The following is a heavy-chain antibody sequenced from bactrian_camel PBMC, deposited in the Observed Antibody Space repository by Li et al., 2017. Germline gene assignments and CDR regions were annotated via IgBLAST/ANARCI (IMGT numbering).Heavy chain of an antibody. V-gene: IGHV3S53*01. CDR2: FIYTFGRTT. Sequence: VQLVESGGGSVPPGGSVRLSCAASGNTYNLNCLGWFRQAPGMEREQVAVFIYTFGRTTRYADSVKGRFTISRDNAKNTVDLQMNSLKPEDTARYYCAKGVFAHADGTGHRIRGQGTQVTVS. J-gene: IGHJ4*01. D-gene: IGHD5*01. CDR1: GNTYNLNC.